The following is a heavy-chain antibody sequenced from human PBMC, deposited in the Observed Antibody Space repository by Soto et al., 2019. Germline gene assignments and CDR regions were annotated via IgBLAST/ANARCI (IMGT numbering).Heavy chain of an antibody. Sequence: PVGSLRLSCAASGFGFGGKTMYWVRQAPGRGLEWVALIAPDGSQIYYADSVKGRFTISRDNSKNTLYLQMDSLRAEDTSLYLCATDIHATWLLNSWGQGTLVTVSS. CDR2: IAPDGSQI. J-gene: IGHJ5*02. CDR1: GFGFGGKT. CDR3: ATDIHATWLLNS. D-gene: IGHD2-2*02. V-gene: IGHV3-30-3*01.